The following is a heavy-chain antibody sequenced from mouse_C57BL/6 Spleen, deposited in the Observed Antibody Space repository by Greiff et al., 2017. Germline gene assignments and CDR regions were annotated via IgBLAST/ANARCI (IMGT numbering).Heavy chain of an antibody. CDR2: INPNNGGT. J-gene: IGHJ2*01. V-gene: IGHV1-22*01. Sequence: EVQLQQSGPELVKPGASVKMSCKASGYTFTDYNMHWVKQSHGKSLEWIGSINPNNGGTSYNQKFKGKATLTVNKSTSTAYMELRSLTAEDSAVYYCARYGLTLDYWGQGTTLTVSS. CDR3: ARYGLTLDY. D-gene: IGHD3-1*01. CDR1: GYTFTDYN.